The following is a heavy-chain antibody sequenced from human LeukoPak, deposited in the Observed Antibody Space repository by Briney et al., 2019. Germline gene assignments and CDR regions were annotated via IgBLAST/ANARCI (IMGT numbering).Heavy chain of an antibody. D-gene: IGHD3-9*01. CDR3: ARSPPLRRYFDC. V-gene: IGHV3-21*01. CDR1: GFTFSSYS. Sequence: PGGSLRLSCAASGFTFSSYSMKWVRQAPGKGLEWVSSISSSSSYIYYADSVKGRFTISRDNAKNSLYLQMNSLRAEDTAVYYCARSPPLRRYFDCWGQGTLVTVSS. CDR2: ISSSSSYI. J-gene: IGHJ4*02.